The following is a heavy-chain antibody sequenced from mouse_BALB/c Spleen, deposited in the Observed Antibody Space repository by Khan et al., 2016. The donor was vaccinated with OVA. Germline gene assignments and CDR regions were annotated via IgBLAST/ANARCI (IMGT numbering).Heavy chain of an antibody. CDR3: ARGDYYGSSSFAY. D-gene: IGHD1-1*01. CDR2: ISCYNGST. CDR1: GYSFTGYY. V-gene: IGHV1S34*01. J-gene: IGHJ3*01. Sequence: LVKTGASVKISCKASGYSFTGYYMHWVKQSHGKSLEWIGYISCYNGSTTYNQKFKGKATFTVDPSSSKVYMQFNSLTSEDSAVYYCARGDYYGSSSFAYWGQGTLVTVSA.